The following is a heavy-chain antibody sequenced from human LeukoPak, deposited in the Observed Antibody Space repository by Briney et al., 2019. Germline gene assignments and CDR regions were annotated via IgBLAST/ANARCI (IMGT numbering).Heavy chain of an antibody. Sequence: ASVKVSCKASGYTFTGYYMHWVRQAPGQGLEWMGWINPNSGGTNYAQKFQGRVTMTRDTSISTAYMELRSLRSDDTAVYYCARADTMVRGVIRFDYWGQGTLVTVSS. D-gene: IGHD3-10*01. CDR3: ARADTMVRGVIRFDY. V-gene: IGHV1-2*02. J-gene: IGHJ4*02. CDR1: GYTFTGYY. CDR2: INPNSGGT.